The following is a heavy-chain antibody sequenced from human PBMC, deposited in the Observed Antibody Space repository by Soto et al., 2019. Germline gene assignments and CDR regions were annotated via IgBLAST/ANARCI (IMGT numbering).Heavy chain of an antibody. CDR1: GGSINTYY. V-gene: IGHV4-59*01. D-gene: IGHD3-10*01. Sequence: QVQLQESGPGLVKPSETLSLTCTASGGSINTYYWNWIRQSPGKGLEWIGYIYYTGNTKYNPSLASRVTISVDTSKKQFFLKLNSVTPADTAVYYCAGGPYYFGLDVWGQGTTVTVSS. CDR2: IYYTGNT. J-gene: IGHJ6*02. CDR3: AGGPYYFGLDV.